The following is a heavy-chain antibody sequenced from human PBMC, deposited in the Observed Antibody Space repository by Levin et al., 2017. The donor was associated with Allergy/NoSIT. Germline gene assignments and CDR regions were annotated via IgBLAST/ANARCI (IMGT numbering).Heavy chain of an antibody. V-gene: IGHV3-30*18. CDR3: AKDRTHYYGSGSSTEYYYGMDV. CDR1: GFTFSSYG. Sequence: GGSLRLSCAASGFTFSSYGMHWVRQAPGKGLEWVAVISYAGSKKYYADSVKGRLTISRDNSKNMVYLQMNSLRAEDSAVYYCAKDRTHYYGSGSSTEYYYGMDVWGQGTTVTVS. D-gene: IGHD3-10*01. CDR2: ISYAGSKK. J-gene: IGHJ6*02.